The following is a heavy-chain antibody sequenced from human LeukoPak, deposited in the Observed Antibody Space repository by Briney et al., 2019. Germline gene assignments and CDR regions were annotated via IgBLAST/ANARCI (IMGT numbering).Heavy chain of an antibody. CDR2: IYYSGST. V-gene: IGHV4-59*08. J-gene: IGHJ4*02. CDR3: ARHDKGFGY. Sequence: SETLSLTCTVSGGSISSYYWSWIRQPPGKGLEWIGYIYYSGSTNYNPSLKSRVTMSVDTSKNQFSLKLSSVTAADTAVYYCARHDKGFGYWGQGTLVTVSA. CDR1: GGSISSYY. D-gene: IGHD3-22*01.